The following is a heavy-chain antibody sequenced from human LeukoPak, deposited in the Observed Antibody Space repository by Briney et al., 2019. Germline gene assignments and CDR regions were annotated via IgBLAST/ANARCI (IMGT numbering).Heavy chain of an antibody. CDR1: GFTFSSYW. Sequence: QPGGSLRLSCATSGFTFSSYWMSWVRQAPGKGLEWVANINQDGSEKYYVDSVKGRLIISRDNAKNSLYLQMNSLRAEDTAVYYCAEDPRITIFGVVPFDYWGQGTLVTVSS. V-gene: IGHV3-7*03. J-gene: IGHJ4*02. CDR2: INQDGSEK. CDR3: AEDPRITIFGVVPFDY. D-gene: IGHD3-3*01.